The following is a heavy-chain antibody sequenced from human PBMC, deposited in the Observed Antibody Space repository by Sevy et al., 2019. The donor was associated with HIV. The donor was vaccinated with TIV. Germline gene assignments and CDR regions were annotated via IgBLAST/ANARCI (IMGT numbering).Heavy chain of an antibody. V-gene: IGHV3-21*01. CDR1: GFTFSTYP. D-gene: IGHD3-10*01. Sequence: GESLKISCAASGFTFSTYPMNWVRQAPGKGLEWVSSFSFSSNYIYYADSVKGRFTIFRENAKNSVYLQMNSLRVEDTAVYYCARPYGSGSWEAFDLWGQGTLVTVSS. CDR3: ARPYGSGSWEAFDL. J-gene: IGHJ3*01. CDR2: FSFSSNYI.